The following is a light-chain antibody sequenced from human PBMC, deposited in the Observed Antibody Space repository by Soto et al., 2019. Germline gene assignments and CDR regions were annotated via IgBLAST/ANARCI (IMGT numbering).Light chain of an antibody. J-gene: IGKJ4*01. CDR3: LQDNNYPLT. Sequence: AIQMTQSPSSLSASAGDRVTITCRASQGIRDDLAWYQQKPGKAPKVLIYSASILESGVPSSFSGSGSGTDFTLTISSLQPEDVATYYCLQDNNYPLTFGGGTKVEIK. CDR1: QGIRDD. CDR2: SAS. V-gene: IGKV1-6*01.